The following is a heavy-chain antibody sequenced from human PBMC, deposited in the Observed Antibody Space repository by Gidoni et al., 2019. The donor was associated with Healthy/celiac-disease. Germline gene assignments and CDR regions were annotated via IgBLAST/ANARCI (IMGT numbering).Heavy chain of an antibody. CDR3: AKGKRLGRRFLEWLLFYFDY. D-gene: IGHD3-3*01. Sequence: EVQLLESGGGLVQPGGSLRLSGAASGFPFSSLAMSWVRQAPGKGLEGVSAISGSGGSTYYADSVKGRFTISRDNSKNTLYLQMNSLRAEDTAVYYCAKGKRLGRRFLEWLLFYFDYWGQGTLVTVSS. V-gene: IGHV3-23*01. CDR2: ISGSGGST. CDR1: GFPFSSLA. J-gene: IGHJ4*02.